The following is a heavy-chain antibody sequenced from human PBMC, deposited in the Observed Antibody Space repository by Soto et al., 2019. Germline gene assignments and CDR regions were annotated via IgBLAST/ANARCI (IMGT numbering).Heavy chain of an antibody. Sequence: GASLKVSCKASGYIFTSWRITWVRPAPGQGLEYMGWINPYNGKTNYAQKFQGRVTMTTDTSTNTAYMELGSLRSDDTALYYCARESGGLDPWGQGTLVTVSS. CDR2: INPYNGKT. J-gene: IGHJ5*02. CDR3: ARESGGLDP. CDR1: GYIFTSWR. V-gene: IGHV1-18*01.